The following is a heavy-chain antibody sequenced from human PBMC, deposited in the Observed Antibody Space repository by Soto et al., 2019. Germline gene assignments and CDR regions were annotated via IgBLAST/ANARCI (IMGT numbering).Heavy chain of an antibody. D-gene: IGHD3-22*01. CDR1: GFTFSDAW. Sequence: EVQLVESGGGLVKPGESLRLSCVASGFTFSDAWMKWVRHAPGKGLEWVGRIKSKANGGTTDYAEPVKGRVTIFRDDYQNTVYLQMDSLRTEDTAVYYCAYYSDSGGLRDFDYWGQGTLVTVSS. CDR2: IKSKANGGTT. CDR3: AYYSDSGGLRDFDY. V-gene: IGHV3-15*07. J-gene: IGHJ4*02.